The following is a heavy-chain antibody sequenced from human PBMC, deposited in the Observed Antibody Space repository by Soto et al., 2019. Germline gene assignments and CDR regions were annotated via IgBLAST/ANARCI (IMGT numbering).Heavy chain of an antibody. CDR3: ARRIYYYGSGRFDY. CDR1: GGSFSGYY. CDR2: MNHSGST. J-gene: IGHJ4*02. D-gene: IGHD3-10*01. V-gene: IGHV4-34*01. Sequence: SETLSLTCAVYGGSFSGYYWIWIRQPPGKGLEWIGEMNHSGSTNYNPSLKSRVTISVDTSKNQFSLKLSSVTAADTAVYYCARRIYYYGSGRFDYWGQGTLVTVSS.